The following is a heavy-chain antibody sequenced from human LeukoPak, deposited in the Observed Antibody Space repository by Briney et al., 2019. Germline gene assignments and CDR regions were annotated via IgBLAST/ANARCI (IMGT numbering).Heavy chain of an antibody. D-gene: IGHD5-18*01. J-gene: IGHJ6*03. Sequence: PSETLSLTCAVYGESFSGYYWTWIRRPPGKGLEWIGEINHSGTTNYNPSLKSRVTISVDTSKNQFSLKLSSVTAADTAVYYCARSSSYSYGLYYYYYMDVWGKGTTVTVSS. CDR2: INHSGTT. V-gene: IGHV4-34*01. CDR3: ARSSSYSYGLYYYYYMDV. CDR1: GESFSGYY.